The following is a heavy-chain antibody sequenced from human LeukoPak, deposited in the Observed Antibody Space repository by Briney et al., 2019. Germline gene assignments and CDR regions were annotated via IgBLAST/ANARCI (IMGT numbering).Heavy chain of an antibody. Sequence: SETPSLTCTVSGGSISSYFWSWIRQPPGKGLEWIGYVYYSGSTNYNPSLKSRVTISVDTSKKQFSLKLSSATAADTAVYYCARVLDLSKRGLDAFDIWGQGTMVTVSS. J-gene: IGHJ3*02. CDR2: VYYSGST. CDR1: GGSISSYF. D-gene: IGHD3-16*01. CDR3: ARVLDLSKRGLDAFDI. V-gene: IGHV4-59*01.